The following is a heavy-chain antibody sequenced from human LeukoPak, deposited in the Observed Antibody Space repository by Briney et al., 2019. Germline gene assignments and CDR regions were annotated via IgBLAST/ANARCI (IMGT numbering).Heavy chain of an antibody. Sequence: ASVKVSCKASGYTFTSYAMHWVRQAPGQRLVWMGWINAGNGNTKYSQKFQDRVTMTTDTPTTTAYMELRSLRSDDTAVYYCARVDLYYDSSGYSQAANDYWGQGTLVTVSS. CDR2: INAGNGNT. CDR1: GYTFTSYA. D-gene: IGHD3-22*01. J-gene: IGHJ4*02. CDR3: ARVDLYYDSSGYSQAANDY. V-gene: IGHV1-3*01.